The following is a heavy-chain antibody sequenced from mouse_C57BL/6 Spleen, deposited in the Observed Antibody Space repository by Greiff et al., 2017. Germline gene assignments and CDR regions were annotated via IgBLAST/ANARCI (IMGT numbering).Heavy chain of an antibody. D-gene: IGHD2-4*01. V-gene: IGHV5-17*01. CDR3: ARGYYDYDYAMDY. J-gene: IGHJ4*01. CDR2: ISSGSSTI. Sequence: EVKLVESGGGLVKPGGSLKLSCAASGFTFSDYGMHWVRQAPERGLEWVAYISSGSSTIYYADTVKGRFTISRDNAKNTLFMQMTSLRSEDTAMYYCARGYYDYDYAMDYWGQGTSVTVSS. CDR1: GFTFSDYG.